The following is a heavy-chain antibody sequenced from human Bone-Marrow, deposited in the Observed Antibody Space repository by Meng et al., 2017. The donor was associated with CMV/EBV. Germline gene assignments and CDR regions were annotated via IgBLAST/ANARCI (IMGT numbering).Heavy chain of an antibody. Sequence: GESLKISCAASGFTFSSYDMHWVRQATGKGLEWVSAIGTAGDTYYPGSVKGRFTISRENAKNSLYLQMNSLRAGDTAVYYCARAPLHPFHYYYYGMDVWGQGTTVTVSS. CDR2: IGTAGDT. CDR1: GFTFSSYD. CDR3: ARAPLHPFHYYYYGMDV. D-gene: IGHD3-3*02. J-gene: IGHJ6*02. V-gene: IGHV3-13*01.